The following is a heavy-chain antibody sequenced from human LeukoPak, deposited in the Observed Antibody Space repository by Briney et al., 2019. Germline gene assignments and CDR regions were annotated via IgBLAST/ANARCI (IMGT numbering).Heavy chain of an antibody. CDR1: GFTFSDYA. CDR3: AKDYGGNSDAFDI. Sequence: PGGSLRLSCAASGFTFSDYAMSWVRQAPGKGLEWVSCIRGSGTSTNYADSVKGRFTISRDNSRNTVYLQMNSLRAEDTALYSCAKDYGGNSDAFDIWGQGTVVTVSS. D-gene: IGHD4-23*01. CDR2: IRGSGTST. V-gene: IGHV3-23*01. J-gene: IGHJ3*02.